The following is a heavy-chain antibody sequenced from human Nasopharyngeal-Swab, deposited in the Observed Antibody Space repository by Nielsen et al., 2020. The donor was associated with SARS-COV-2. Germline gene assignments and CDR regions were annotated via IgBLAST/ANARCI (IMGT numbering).Heavy chain of an antibody. D-gene: IGHD1-26*01. Sequence: GGQAPGKGLEWVSYISSSSNTIYYANSVKGRFTISRDNARDSLYLQMSSLKAEYTAVYYCARDQGYSGGYGYWGQGTLVTVSS. CDR2: ISSSSNTI. V-gene: IGHV3-48*01. J-gene: IGHJ4*02. CDR3: ARDQGYSGGYGY.